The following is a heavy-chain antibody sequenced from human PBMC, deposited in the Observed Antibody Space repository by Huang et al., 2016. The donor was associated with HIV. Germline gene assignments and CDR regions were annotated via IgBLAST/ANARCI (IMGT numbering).Heavy chain of an antibody. CDR3: VRLLDHTGDY. CDR2: IKTDGSEK. CDR1: GFTFNSYW. J-gene: IGHJ4*02. D-gene: IGHD1-26*01. Sequence: EVQLVESGGGLVQPGGSLILSCAASGFTFNSYWMSWVRQAPGNGLALVAGIKTDGSEKSYVDSVKGRFTISRDNAKNSLYLQMNGLRAEDTAVYYCVRLLDHTGDYWGQGTLVTVSS. V-gene: IGHV3-7*01.